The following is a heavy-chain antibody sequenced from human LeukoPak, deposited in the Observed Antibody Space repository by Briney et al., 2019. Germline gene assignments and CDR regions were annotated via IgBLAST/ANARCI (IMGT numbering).Heavy chain of an antibody. CDR3: ARAQKYSSHWRPLYYFDY. CDR1: GFTFNNYG. Sequence: TGGSLRLSCVVSGFTFNNYGMSWVRQAPGKGLEWVSAISGSGFNTYYADSVKGRFTISRDNSQNTLYLQMNSLRAEDTAVYYCARAQKYSSHWRPLYYFDYWGQGALVTVSS. CDR2: ISGSGFNT. V-gene: IGHV3-23*01. D-gene: IGHD6-19*01. J-gene: IGHJ4*02.